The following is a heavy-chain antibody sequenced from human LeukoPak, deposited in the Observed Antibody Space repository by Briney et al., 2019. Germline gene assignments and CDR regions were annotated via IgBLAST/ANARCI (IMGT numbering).Heavy chain of an antibody. Sequence: GGSLRLSCAASGFTFSSYGMHWVRQAPGKGLEWVAVISYDGSNKYYADSVKGRFTISRDNSKNTLYLQMNSLRAEDTAVYYCAKGGSGPSDYWGQGTLVTVSS. CDR3: AKGGSGPSDY. D-gene: IGHD6-19*01. J-gene: IGHJ4*02. CDR2: ISYDGSNK. CDR1: GFTFSSYG. V-gene: IGHV3-30*18.